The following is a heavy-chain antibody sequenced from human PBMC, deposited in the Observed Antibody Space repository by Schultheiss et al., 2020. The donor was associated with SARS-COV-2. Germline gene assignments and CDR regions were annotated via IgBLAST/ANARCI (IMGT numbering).Heavy chain of an antibody. CDR3: ARVYYDFWSGYQLDY. CDR2: IYYSGST. D-gene: IGHD3-3*01. CDR1: GGSISSGGYY. J-gene: IGHJ4*02. V-gene: IGHV4-61*08. Sequence: SETLSLTCTVSGGSISSGGYYWSWIRQPPGKGLEWIGYIYYSGSTNYNPSLKSRVTISVDTSKNQFSLKLSSVTAADTAVYYCARVYYDFWSGYQLDYWGQGTLVTVSS.